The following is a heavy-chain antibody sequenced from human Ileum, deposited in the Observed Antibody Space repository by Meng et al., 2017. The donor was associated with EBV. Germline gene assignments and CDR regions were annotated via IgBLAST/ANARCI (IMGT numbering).Heavy chain of an antibody. J-gene: IGHJ5*02. CDR2: MNSNSGNT. Sequence: QVQLVQSGAEVKKPGASVKASCKASGYTFINHDIDWFRQAPGQGLEWMGWMNSNSGNTGYGQKFQDRVTMTRNTSISTAYMELSSLTSEDTALYYCARGSGAGGRDWFDPWGQGTLVTVSS. CDR1: GYTFINHD. CDR3: ARGSGAGGRDWFDP. V-gene: IGHV1-8*02. D-gene: IGHD3-16*01.